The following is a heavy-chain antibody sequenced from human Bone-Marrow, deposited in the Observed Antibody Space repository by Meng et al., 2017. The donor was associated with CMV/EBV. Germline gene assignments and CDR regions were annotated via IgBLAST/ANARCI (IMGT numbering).Heavy chain of an antibody. CDR2: ISAYNGNT. Sequence: ASVKVSCKASGYTFTSYGISWVRQAPGQGLEWMGWISAYNGNTNYAQKFQGRVTITADKSTSTAYMELSSLRSEDTAVYYCARWTLNGSSSPFDPWGQGTLVTVSS. J-gene: IGHJ5*02. CDR1: GYTFTSYG. V-gene: IGHV1-18*01. D-gene: IGHD6-6*01. CDR3: ARWTLNGSSSPFDP.